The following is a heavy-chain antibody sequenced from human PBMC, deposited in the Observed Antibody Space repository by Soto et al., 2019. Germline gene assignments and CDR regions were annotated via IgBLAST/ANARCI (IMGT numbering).Heavy chain of an antibody. J-gene: IGHJ6*02. CDR3: ARGDRGGSGSPASYYFSGLDV. CDR2: VSANGDIT. V-gene: IGHV3-23*01. D-gene: IGHD3-22*01. Sequence: EVQVLESGGDLVQPGGSLRLSCAASGFTFSDYAMTWVRQAPGKRLDWVSSVSANGDITYYADSVKGRFTISRDNSNNTLLLQMNSLRAEDTALFYCARGDRGGSGSPASYYFSGLDVWGQGTTVTVSS. CDR1: GFTFSDYA.